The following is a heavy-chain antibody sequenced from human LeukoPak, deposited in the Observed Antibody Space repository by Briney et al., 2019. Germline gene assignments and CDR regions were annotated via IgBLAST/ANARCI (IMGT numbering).Heavy chain of an antibody. Sequence: SSETLSLTCAVYGGSFSGYYWSWIRQPPGKGLEWIGEINHSGSTNYNPSLKSRVTISVDTSKNQFSLKLNSVTAADTAVYYCARHGVTYFDYWGQGTLVTVSS. V-gene: IGHV4-34*01. J-gene: IGHJ4*02. CDR2: INHSGST. D-gene: IGHD4-11*01. CDR1: GGSFSGYY. CDR3: ARHGVTYFDY.